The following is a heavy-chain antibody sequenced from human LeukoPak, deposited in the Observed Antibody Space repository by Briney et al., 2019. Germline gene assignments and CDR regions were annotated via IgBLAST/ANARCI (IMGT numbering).Heavy chain of an antibody. D-gene: IGHD3-22*01. CDR3: ARVHLPHNSGYRAFDI. Sequence: ASVKVSCKASGYTFTDYYVEWLRQAPGQGFQWMGWINPKSGDTNYAQKFEGRVTMTCDTSISTVYMELRGLTSDDTAIYYCARVHLPHNSGYRAFDIWGQGTMVTVSS. CDR2: INPKSGDT. J-gene: IGHJ3*02. V-gene: IGHV1-2*02. CDR1: GYTFTDYY.